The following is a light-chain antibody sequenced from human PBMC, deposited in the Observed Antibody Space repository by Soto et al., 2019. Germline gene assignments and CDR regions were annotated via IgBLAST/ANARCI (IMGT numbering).Light chain of an antibody. CDR3: QQYATSPPT. J-gene: IGKJ1*01. CDR2: DAS. Sequence: IVLTQSPGTLALSPGERATLSCRASQTISSSSLAWYQHKPGQAPRLLIYDASSRATGIPDRFSGSGSGTGFTLTITRLEPEDFVVYYCQQYATSPPTFGQGTKVEIK. CDR1: QTISSSS. V-gene: IGKV3-20*01.